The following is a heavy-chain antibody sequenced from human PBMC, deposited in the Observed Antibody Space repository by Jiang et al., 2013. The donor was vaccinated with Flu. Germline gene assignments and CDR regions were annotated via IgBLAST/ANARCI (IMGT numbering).Heavy chain of an antibody. CDR2: GGST. V-gene: IGHV1-46*01. CDR3: ARWYYDFWSGTPPRNNWFDP. D-gene: IGHD3-3*01. Sequence: GGSTSYAQKFQGRVTMTRDTSTSTVYMELSSLRSEDTAVYYCARWYYDFWSGTPPRNNWFDPWGQGTLVTVSS. J-gene: IGHJ5*02.